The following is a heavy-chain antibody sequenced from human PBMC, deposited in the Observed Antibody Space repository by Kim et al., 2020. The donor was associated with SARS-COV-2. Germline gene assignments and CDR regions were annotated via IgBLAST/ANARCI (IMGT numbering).Heavy chain of an antibody. CDR2: IKQDGSEK. CDR1: GFTFSSYW. V-gene: IGHV3-7*03. CDR3: ARAGGYFDWLSIYYYYYGMDV. D-gene: IGHD3-9*01. J-gene: IGHJ6*04. Sequence: GGSLSLSCAASGFTFSSYWMSWVRQAPGKGLEWVANIKQDGSEKYYVDSVKGRFTISRDNAKNSLYLQMNSLRAEDTAVYYCARAGGYFDWLSIYYYYYGMDVWGKGNTVTVSS.